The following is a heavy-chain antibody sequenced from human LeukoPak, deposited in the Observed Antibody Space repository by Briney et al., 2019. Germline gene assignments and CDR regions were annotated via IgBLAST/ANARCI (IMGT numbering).Heavy chain of an antibody. V-gene: IGHV1-24*01. CDR2: FDPEDGET. Sequence: ASVKVSCKVSGYTLTEFSMHWVRQAPGKGLEWMGGFDPEDGETIYAQKFQGRVTMTTDTSTSTAYMELRSLRSDDTAVHYCARGPSMTYYYDSSGYYYFDYWGQGTLVTVSS. CDR3: ARGPSMTYYYDSSGYYYFDY. CDR1: GYTLTEFS. D-gene: IGHD3-22*01. J-gene: IGHJ4*02.